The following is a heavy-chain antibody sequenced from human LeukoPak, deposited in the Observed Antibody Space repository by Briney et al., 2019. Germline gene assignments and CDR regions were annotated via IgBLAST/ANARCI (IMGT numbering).Heavy chain of an antibody. CDR1: GFTFSSYG. CDR3: AKDTNSSGWFDY. Sequence: GGSLRLSCAASGFTFSSYGMHWVRQAPGKGLEWVAVISYDGSNKYYADSVKGRFTISRDNSKNTLYLQMNSLRAEDTAVYYCAKDTNSSGWFDYWGQGALVTVSS. CDR2: ISYDGSNK. D-gene: IGHD3-22*01. J-gene: IGHJ4*02. V-gene: IGHV3-30*18.